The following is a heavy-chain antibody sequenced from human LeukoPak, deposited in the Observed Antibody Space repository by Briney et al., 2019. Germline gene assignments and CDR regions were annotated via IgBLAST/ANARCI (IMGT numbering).Heavy chain of an antibody. CDR3: AKVGSGYSSGWSRFDP. D-gene: IGHD6-19*01. J-gene: IGHJ5*02. Sequence: SGGSLRLSCAASGFTFSSHAMSWVRQAPGKGLEWVSAISGSGGSTYYADSVKGRFTISRDNSKNTLYLQMNSLRAEDTAVYYCAKVGSGYSSGWSRFDPWGQGTLVTVSS. CDR2: ISGSGGST. V-gene: IGHV3-23*01. CDR1: GFTFSSHA.